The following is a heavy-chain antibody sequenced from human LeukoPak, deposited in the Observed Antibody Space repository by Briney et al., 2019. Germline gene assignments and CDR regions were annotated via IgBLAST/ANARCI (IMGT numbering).Heavy chain of an antibody. CDR2: ISAYNGNT. J-gene: IGHJ6*03. CDR1: GYTFTGYY. CDR3: ARVRGTTPYYYYYMDV. V-gene: IGHV1-18*04. D-gene: IGHD2/OR15-2a*01. Sequence: GASVKVSCKASGYTFTGYYMHWVRQAPGQGLEWMGWISAYNGNTNYAQKLQGRVTMTTDTSTSTAYMELRSLRSDDTAVYYCARVRGTTPYYYYYMDVWGKGTTVTVSS.